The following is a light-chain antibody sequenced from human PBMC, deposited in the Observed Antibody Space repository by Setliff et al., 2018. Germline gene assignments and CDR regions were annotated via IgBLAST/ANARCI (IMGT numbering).Light chain of an antibody. CDR1: SSDVGGYNY. CDR3: SSYAGSNNYV. V-gene: IGLV2-8*01. J-gene: IGLJ1*01. Sequence: QSVLTQPPSASGSPGQSVTISCTGTSSDVGGYNYVSWYQQHPGKAPKLMIYEVSKWPSGVPDRFSGSKSGNTASLTVSGLQAEDEADYYCSSYAGSNNYVCGTGTKVTVL. CDR2: EVS.